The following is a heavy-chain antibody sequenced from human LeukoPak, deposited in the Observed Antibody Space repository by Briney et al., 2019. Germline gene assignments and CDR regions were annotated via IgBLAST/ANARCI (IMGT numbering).Heavy chain of an antibody. CDR3: AGAPNQHYFDY. CDR2: IYYAGTT. J-gene: IGHJ4*02. CDR1: SVSITSYY. V-gene: IGHV4-59*01. Sequence: SETLCLTCTVSSVSITSYYWSWVRQPPGKGLEYICHIYYAGTTDYNPSLKSRVTMSVDTSKSQFALRLISVTASDTGVYFCAGAPNQHYFDYWGQGTLVAVSS.